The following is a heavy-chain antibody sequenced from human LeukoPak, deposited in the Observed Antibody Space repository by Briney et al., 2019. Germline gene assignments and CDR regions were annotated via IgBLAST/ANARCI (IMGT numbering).Heavy chain of an antibody. CDR2: ISYDGSNE. Sequence: GRSLRLSCAASGFTFSTYDMHWVRQAPGKGLEWVAVISYDGSNEYYANSVKGRFTISRDNSKNTLYLQMNSLRAEDTAVYYCARELENMTPGAFDIWGQGTMVTVSS. J-gene: IGHJ3*02. CDR1: GFTFSTYD. D-gene: IGHD6-6*01. CDR3: ARELENMTPGAFDI. V-gene: IGHV3-30*03.